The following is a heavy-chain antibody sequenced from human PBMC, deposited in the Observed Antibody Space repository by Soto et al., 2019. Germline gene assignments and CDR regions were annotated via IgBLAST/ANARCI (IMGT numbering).Heavy chain of an antibody. J-gene: IGHJ4*01. V-gene: IGHV1-2*04. Sequence: ASVKVSCKASGYSFTGYYMHWVRQAPGQGLEWMGWINPNSGGTNYAQNFQGWVTMTSDTSISTAYKELSRLRSDDKAVYYCARDLRYDSDAFRNELDYWG. CDR1: GYSFTGYY. D-gene: IGHD3-22*01. CDR3: ARDLRYDSDAFRNELDY. CDR2: INPNSGGT.